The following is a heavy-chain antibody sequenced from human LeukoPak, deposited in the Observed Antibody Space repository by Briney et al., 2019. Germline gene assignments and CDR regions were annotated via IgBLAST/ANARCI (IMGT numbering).Heavy chain of an antibody. CDR3: ARGLVATVDY. Sequence: SETLSLTCGVYDGSFSSYYWSWIRQPPGKGLEWIGEINHSGSTNYNPSLKSRLTISVDTSKNQFSLKLSSVTAADTAVYYCARGLVATVDYWGQGTLVTVSS. V-gene: IGHV4-34*01. CDR2: INHSGST. CDR1: DGSFSSYY. J-gene: IGHJ4*02. D-gene: IGHD5-12*01.